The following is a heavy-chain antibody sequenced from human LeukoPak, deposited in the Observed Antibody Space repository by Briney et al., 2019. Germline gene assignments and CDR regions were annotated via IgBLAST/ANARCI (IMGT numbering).Heavy chain of an antibody. D-gene: IGHD2-2*01. CDR3: ARRYCSSTICPSYYYYYGMDV. CDR2: ISAYNGNT. CDR1: GYTFTSYG. Sequence: GASVKVSCKASGYTFTSYGISWVRQAPGQGLGWRGWISAYNGNTNYAQKLQGRVTMTTDTSTSTAYMELRSLRSDDTAVYYCARRYCSSTICPSYYYYYGMDVWGQGTTVTVSS. J-gene: IGHJ6*02. V-gene: IGHV1-18*01.